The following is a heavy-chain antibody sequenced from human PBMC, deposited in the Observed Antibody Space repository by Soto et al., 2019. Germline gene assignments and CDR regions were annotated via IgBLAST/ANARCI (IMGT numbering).Heavy chain of an antibody. J-gene: IGHJ6*02. D-gene: IGHD6-25*01. Sequence: PGGSLRLSCAASGFAFSSYAMSWVRQAPGKGLEWVSAISGSGGSTYYADSVKGRFTISRDNSKNTLYLQMNSLRAEDTAVYYCANSAAGPYYYYGMDVWGQGTTVTVSS. CDR3: ANSAAGPYYYYGMDV. CDR2: ISGSGGST. CDR1: GFAFSSYA. V-gene: IGHV3-23*01.